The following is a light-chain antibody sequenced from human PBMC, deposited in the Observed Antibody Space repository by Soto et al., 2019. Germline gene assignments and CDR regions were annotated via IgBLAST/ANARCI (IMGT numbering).Light chain of an antibody. CDR2: DTS. CDR1: QSVSIK. Sequence: EIVMTQSHATLSVSPGERATLSCRTSQSVSIKLAWYQQKPGQAPRLLIYDTSTRATGIPARFSGSGSGTEFTLTISGLQSEDFAVYYCQQYNNWPPITFCQGGKVDNK. CDR3: QQYNNWPPIT. V-gene: IGKV3-15*01. J-gene: IGKJ2*01.